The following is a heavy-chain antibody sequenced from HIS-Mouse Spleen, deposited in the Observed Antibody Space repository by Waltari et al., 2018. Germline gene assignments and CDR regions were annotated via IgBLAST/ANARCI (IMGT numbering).Heavy chain of an antibody. CDR3: ARAGDSSGWRDFDY. CDR2: ISDDGSNK. D-gene: IGHD6-19*01. V-gene: IGHV3-30*04. J-gene: IGHJ4*02. CDR1: GFTFSSYA. Sequence: QVQLVESGGGVVQPGRSLRLSCAASGFTFSSYAMHWVRQAPGKGRGWVAGISDDGSNKYYADSVKGRFTISRDNSKNTLYLQMNSLRAEDTAVYYCARAGDSSGWRDFDYWGQGTLVTVSS.